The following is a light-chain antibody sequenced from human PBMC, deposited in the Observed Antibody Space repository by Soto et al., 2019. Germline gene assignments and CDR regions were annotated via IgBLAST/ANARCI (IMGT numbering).Light chain of an antibody. V-gene: IGLV2-8*01. Sequence: QSVLTQPPSASGSPGQSVTISCTGTSSDVGGYSYVSWYQQHPGKAPKLMISEVTKRPSGVPDRFSGSKSGNTASLTVSGLQDEDEADYYCSSYAGSNNYVFGSGTKVTVL. CDR1: SSDVGGYSY. CDR3: SSYAGSNNYV. CDR2: EVT. J-gene: IGLJ1*01.